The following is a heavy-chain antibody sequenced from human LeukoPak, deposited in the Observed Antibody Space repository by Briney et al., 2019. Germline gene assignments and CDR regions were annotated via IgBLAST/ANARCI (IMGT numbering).Heavy chain of an antibody. CDR2: FDPEDGET. D-gene: IGHD4-17*01. J-gene: IGHJ5*02. V-gene: IGHV1-24*01. CDR1: GYTLTELS. CDR3: ARDQGSGDYGDYVNWFDP. Sequence: ASVKVSCKVSGYTLTELSMHWVRQAPGKGLEWMGGFDPEDGETIYAQKFQGRVTMTEDTSTDTAYMELSSLRSEDTAVYYCARDQGSGDYGDYVNWFDPWGQGTLVTVSS.